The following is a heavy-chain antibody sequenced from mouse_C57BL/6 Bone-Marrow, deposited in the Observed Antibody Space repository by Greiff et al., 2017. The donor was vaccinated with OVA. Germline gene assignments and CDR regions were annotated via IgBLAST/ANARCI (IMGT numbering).Heavy chain of an antibody. V-gene: IGHV1-69*01. CDR3: ARDSNYVYAMDY. CDR2: IDPSDSYT. Sequence: QVHVKQPGAELVMPGASVKLSCKASGYTFTSYWMHWVKQRPGQGLEWIGEIDPSDSYTNYNQKFKGKSTLTVEKSSSTAYMQLSSLTSEDSAVYYCARDSNYVYAMDYWGQGTPVTVSS. D-gene: IGHD2-5*01. CDR1: GYTFTSYW. J-gene: IGHJ4*01.